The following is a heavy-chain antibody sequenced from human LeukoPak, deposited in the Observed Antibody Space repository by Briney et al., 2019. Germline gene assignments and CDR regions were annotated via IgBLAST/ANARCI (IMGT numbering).Heavy chain of an antibody. J-gene: IGHJ3*02. Sequence: ASVKVSCKASGYIFNTYAMNWVRQAPGQGLEWMGWINTVTGNPMYAQGFTGRFVFSLDTSVSTTYLHITDLKPEDTAVYYCARVNPPDWHKGSDGLDIWGQGTMVTVSS. V-gene: IGHV7-4-1*02. D-gene: IGHD1-14*01. CDR1: GYIFNTYA. CDR2: INTVTGNP. CDR3: ARVNPPDWHKGSDGLDI.